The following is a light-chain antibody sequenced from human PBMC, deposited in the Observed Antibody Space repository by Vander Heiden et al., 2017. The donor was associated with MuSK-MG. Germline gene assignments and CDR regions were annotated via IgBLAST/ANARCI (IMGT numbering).Light chain of an antibody. Sequence: DIVMSQTPLSLSVTPGQPASISCKSSQSLRHSNGKTYLFWFLQKPGQPPQLLIYEASNRFSGVPDRCSGSGSGTDFTLKISRVEAEDVGVYYCMQAIQVPRTFGPGTKVDIK. CDR1: QSLRHSNGKTY. J-gene: IGKJ3*01. V-gene: IGKV2D-29*01. CDR3: MQAIQVPRT. CDR2: EAS.